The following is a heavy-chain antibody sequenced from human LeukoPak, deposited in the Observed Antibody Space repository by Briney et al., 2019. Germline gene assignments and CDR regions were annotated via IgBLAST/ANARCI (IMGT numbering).Heavy chain of an antibody. CDR1: GGSISSYY. CDR3: ARDDFWSGHRAFDI. D-gene: IGHD3-3*01. V-gene: IGHV4-4*07. CDR2: IYTSGST. J-gene: IGHJ3*02. Sequence: PSETLSLTCAVSGGSISSYYWNWIRQSAGKGLEWIGRIYTSGSTNYNPSLKSRVTMSVDTSKNQFSLKVSSVTAADTAVYYCARDDFWSGHRAFDIWGQGTRVTVSS.